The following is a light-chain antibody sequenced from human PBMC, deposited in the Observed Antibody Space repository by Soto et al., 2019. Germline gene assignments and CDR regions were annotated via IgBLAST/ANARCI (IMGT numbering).Light chain of an antibody. CDR1: QSVSSSF. Sequence: EIVLTQSPGTLSLSPGERATLSCRASQSVSSSFLAWYQQKPGQAPRLLIYGASIRATGIPDRFSGSVSGTDFTDFTLNISGLEPEDFAVYFCQQYHRSPWTFCLGTKVEF. CDR2: GAS. V-gene: IGKV3-20*01. CDR3: QQYHRSPWT. J-gene: IGKJ1*01.